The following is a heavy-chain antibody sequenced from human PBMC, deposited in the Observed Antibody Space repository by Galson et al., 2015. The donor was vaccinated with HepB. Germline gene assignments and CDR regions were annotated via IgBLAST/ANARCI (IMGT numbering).Heavy chain of an antibody. Sequence: QSGAEVTKPGESLNISCKSSGYSFTNYWIGWLRQMPGKGLEWMGIIYPGDSDTRYSPSFQGQVTISADKSISTAYLQWISLKASDTAMYYCARHWSGAPTTPFDYWGQGTLVTVSS. CDR3: ARHWSGAPTTPFDY. D-gene: IGHD1-26*01. CDR2: IYPGDSDT. CDR1: GYSFTNYW. V-gene: IGHV5-51*01. J-gene: IGHJ4*02.